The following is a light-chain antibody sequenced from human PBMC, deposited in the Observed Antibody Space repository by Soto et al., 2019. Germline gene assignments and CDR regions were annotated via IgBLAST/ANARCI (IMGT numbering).Light chain of an antibody. Sequence: EVVMTQSPATLSVSPGERATLSCRASQSVSSNLVWYQQKPGQVPRLLIYGASTRATGIPARFSGSGSGTEFTLTISSLQSEDFAVYSGQHYNNWPPYTFGQGTKLEIK. CDR1: QSVSSN. CDR3: QHYNNWPPYT. CDR2: GAS. V-gene: IGKV3-15*01. J-gene: IGKJ2*01.